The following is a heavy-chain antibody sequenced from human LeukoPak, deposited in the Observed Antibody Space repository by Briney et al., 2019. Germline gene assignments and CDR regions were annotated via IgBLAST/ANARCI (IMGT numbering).Heavy chain of an antibody. CDR2: INHSGST. Sequence: SETLSLTCAVYGGSFSGYYWSWIRQPPGKGLEWIGEINHSGSTNYNPSLKSRVTISVDTSKNQFSLKLSSVTAADTAVYYCAAESCDTSGYSLRGFDSWGQGTLVTVSS. V-gene: IGHV4-34*01. J-gene: IGHJ4*02. CDR3: AAESCDTSGYSLRGFDS. CDR1: GGSFSGYY. D-gene: IGHD3-22*01.